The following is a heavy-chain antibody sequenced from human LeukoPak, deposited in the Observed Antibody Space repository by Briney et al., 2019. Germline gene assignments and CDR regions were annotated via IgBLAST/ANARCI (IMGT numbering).Heavy chain of an antibody. D-gene: IGHD3-3*02. CDR2: IYTSGST. V-gene: IGHV4-61*02. CDR3: ATSSNSIIDY. J-gene: IGHJ4*02. CDR1: GGSISSGGYY. Sequence: SQTLSLTCTVAGGSISSGGYYWSWIRQPAGKGLEWIGCIYTSGSTIYNPSLKSRVTISVDTSKNQFSLKLSSVTAADTAVYYCATSSNSIIDYWRQGTLVTVSS.